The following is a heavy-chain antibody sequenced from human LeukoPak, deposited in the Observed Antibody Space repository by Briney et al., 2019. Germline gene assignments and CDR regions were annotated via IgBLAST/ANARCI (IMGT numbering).Heavy chain of an antibody. CDR3: AKGSSGWYQDAFDI. CDR2: ISWNSGSI. J-gene: IGHJ3*02. V-gene: IGHV3-9*01. D-gene: IGHD6-19*01. Sequence: GGSLRLSCAASGFTFDDYAMHWVRHAPGEGVEWVLGISWNSGSIGYADSVKGRFTISRDNAKNSLYLQMNSLRAEDTALYYCAKGSSGWYQDAFDIWGQGTMVTVSS. CDR1: GFTFDDYA.